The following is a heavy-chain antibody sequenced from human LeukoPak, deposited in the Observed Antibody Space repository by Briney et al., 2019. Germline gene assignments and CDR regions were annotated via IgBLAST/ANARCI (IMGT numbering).Heavy chain of an antibody. V-gene: IGHV1-69*05. D-gene: IGHD3-10*01. CDR3: ARGVPTRPPGRVLFDY. Sequence: GASVKVSCKASGDTFSSYAISWVRQAPGQGLEWMGGIIPIFGTANYAQKFQGRVTITTDESTSTAYMELSSLRSEDTAVYYCARGVPTRPPGRVLFDYWGQGTLVTVSS. J-gene: IGHJ4*02. CDR1: GDTFSSYA. CDR2: IIPIFGTA.